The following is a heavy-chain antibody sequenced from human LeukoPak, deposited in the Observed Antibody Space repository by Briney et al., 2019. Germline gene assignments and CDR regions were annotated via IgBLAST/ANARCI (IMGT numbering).Heavy chain of an antibody. J-gene: IGHJ4*02. CDR1: GLTFRSYS. CDR2: ISSSSSYI. Sequence: GGSLRLSCAAPGLTFRSYSMNWFRQAPGKGLEWISSISSSSSYIYYADSVKGRFTISRDNAKNSLYLQMNSLRAEDTAVYYCARASGVARRSWRSYYFDYWGQGTLVTVSS. V-gene: IGHV3-21*01. CDR3: ARASGVARRSWRSYYFDY. D-gene: IGHD2-15*01.